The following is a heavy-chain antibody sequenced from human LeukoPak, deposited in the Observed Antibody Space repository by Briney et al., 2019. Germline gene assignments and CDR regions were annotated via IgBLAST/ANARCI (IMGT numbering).Heavy chain of an antibody. CDR1: GYTFTSYG. CDR3: ARFSWLVIIPDDDAFDI. CDR2: IGAYNGNT. D-gene: IGHD3/OR15-3a*01. Sequence: GASVKVSCKASGYTFTSYGISWVRQAPGQGLEGMGWIGAYNGNTNYAQKLQGRVTMTTDTSTSTAYMELRSLKSDDTAVYYCARFSWLVIIPDDDAFDIWGQGTMVTVSS. J-gene: IGHJ3*02. V-gene: IGHV1-18*01.